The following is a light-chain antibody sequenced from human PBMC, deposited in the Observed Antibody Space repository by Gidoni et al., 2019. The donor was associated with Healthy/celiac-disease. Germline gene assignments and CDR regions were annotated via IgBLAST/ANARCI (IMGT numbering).Light chain of an antibody. CDR3: QQRSNWPPPIT. Sequence: EIVLTQSPATLSLSPGERATLPCRASQSVSSYLAWYQQKPGQAPRLLIYDASNRATGIPARFSGSGSGTDFTLTISNLEPEDFAVYYCQQRSNWPPPITFGQGTRLEIK. J-gene: IGKJ5*01. V-gene: IGKV3-11*01. CDR1: QSVSSY. CDR2: DAS.